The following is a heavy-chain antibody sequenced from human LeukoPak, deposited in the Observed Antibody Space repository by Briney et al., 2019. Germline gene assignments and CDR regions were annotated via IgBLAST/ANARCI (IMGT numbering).Heavy chain of an antibody. J-gene: IGHJ4*02. CDR3: ARAPYDFWSGYLSFDY. V-gene: IGHV4-34*01. D-gene: IGHD3-3*01. CDR2: INHSGST. CDR1: GGSFSGYY. Sequence: SETLSLTCAVYGGSFSGYYWSWIRQPPGKGLEWIGEINHSGSTNYNPSLKSRVTISVDTSKNQFSLKLSSVTAADTAVYYCARAPYDFWSGYLSFDYWGQGTLVTVSS.